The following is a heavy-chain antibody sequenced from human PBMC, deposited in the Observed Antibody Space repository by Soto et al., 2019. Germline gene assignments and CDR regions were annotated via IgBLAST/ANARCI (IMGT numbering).Heavy chain of an antibody. J-gene: IGHJ4*02. CDR1: GGSISSSSYY. Sequence: QLQLQESGPGLVKPSETLSLTCTVSGGSISSSSYYWGWIRQPPGKGLEWIGSIYYSGSTYYNPSLKMRVTVSVDTSKNQFSLTLSSVTAADTAVYYCARQFVVTEPLSFDYWGQGTLVTVSS. D-gene: IGHD1-26*01. CDR2: IYYSGST. V-gene: IGHV4-39*01. CDR3: ARQFVVTEPLSFDY.